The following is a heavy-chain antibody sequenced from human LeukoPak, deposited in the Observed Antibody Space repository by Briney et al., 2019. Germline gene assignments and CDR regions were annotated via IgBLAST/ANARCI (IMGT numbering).Heavy chain of an antibody. J-gene: IGHJ4*02. CDR2: ISAYNGNT. CDR3: ARVEIGYSSSWYPKYHFDY. D-gene: IGHD6-13*01. Sequence: GASVKVSCKASGYTFTTYGISWVRQAPGQGLEWMGWISAYNGNTNYAQKLQGRVTMTTDTSTSTAYMELRSLRSDDTAVYYCARVEIGYSSSWYPKYHFDYWGQGTLVTVSS. CDR1: GYTFTTYG. V-gene: IGHV1-18*01.